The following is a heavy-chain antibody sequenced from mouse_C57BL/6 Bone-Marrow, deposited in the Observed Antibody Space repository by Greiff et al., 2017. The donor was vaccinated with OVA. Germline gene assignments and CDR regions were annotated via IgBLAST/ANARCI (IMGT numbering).Heavy chain of an antibody. CDR2: IFPGSGST. J-gene: IGHJ4*01. D-gene: IGHD1-1*01. Sequence: VQLQQSGPELVKPGASVKISCKASGYTFTDYYINWVKQRPGQGLEWIGWIFPGSGSTYYNEKFKGKATLTVDKTSSTAYMLLSSLTSEDSAVYFCARYYGSFYYAMDYWGQGTSVTVSS. CDR1: GYTFTDYY. V-gene: IGHV1-75*01. CDR3: ARYYGSFYYAMDY.